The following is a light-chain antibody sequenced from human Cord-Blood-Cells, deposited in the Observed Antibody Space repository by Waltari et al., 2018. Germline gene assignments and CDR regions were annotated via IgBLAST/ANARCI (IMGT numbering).Light chain of an antibody. CDR2: DAS. J-gene: IGKJ2*03. CDR3: QQYDTVYS. V-gene: IGKV1-33*01. Sequence: DIQMTQSPSSLSASVGDRVTITCQASQDISNYLNWYQQKPGKAPKLLIYDASNLETGVRSMFSGSGSGTDFTFTISSLQPEDIATYYCQQYDTVYSFGQGIKLEIK. CDR1: QDISNY.